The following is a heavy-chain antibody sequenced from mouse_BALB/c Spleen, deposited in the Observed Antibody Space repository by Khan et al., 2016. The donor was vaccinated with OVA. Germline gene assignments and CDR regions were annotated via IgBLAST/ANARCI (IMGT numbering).Heavy chain of an antibody. CDR1: GYSITSDYA. CDR2: INYSGST. J-gene: IGHJ3*01. Sequence: QLEESGPGLVKPSQSLSLTCTVTGYSITSDYAWNWIRQFPGNKLEWMGYINYSGSTSKKPSLKGRISITRDTSKNQFFLQLNSVTTEYTATYYCVRGRAYWGQGTLVTVSA. V-gene: IGHV3-2*02. CDR3: VRGRAY.